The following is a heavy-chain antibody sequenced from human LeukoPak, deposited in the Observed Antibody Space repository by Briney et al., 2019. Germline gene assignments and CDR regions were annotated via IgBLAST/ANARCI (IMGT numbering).Heavy chain of an antibody. J-gene: IGHJ4*02. Sequence: PSETLSLTCAVSGGSISSSNWWSWVRQPPGKGLEWIGEIYHSGSTYYNPSLKSRVTISVDTSKNQFSLKLSSVTAADTAVYYCAREGAAARAYYFDYWGQGTLVTVSS. CDR2: IYHSGST. CDR3: AREGAAARAYYFDY. D-gene: IGHD6-6*01. V-gene: IGHV4-4*02. CDR1: GGSISSSNW.